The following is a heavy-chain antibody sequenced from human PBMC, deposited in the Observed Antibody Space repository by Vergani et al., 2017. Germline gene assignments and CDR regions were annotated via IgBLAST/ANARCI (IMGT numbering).Heavy chain of an antibody. Sequence: EVQLVETGGGLIQPGGSLRLSCAASGFTFSSYAMSWVRQAPGKGLEWVSAISGSGGSTYYADSVKGRFTISRDNSKNTLYLQMNSLRAEDTAVYYCARDIPAITSGRSHYFDYWGQGTLVTVSS. CDR3: ARDIPAITSGRSHYFDY. CDR2: ISGSGGST. CDR1: GFTFSSYA. D-gene: IGHD6-19*01. V-gene: IGHV3-23*04. J-gene: IGHJ4*02.